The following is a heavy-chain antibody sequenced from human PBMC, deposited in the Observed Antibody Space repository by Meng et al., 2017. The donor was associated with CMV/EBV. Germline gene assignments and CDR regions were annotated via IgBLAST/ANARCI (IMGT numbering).Heavy chain of an antibody. D-gene: IGHD1-26*01. CDR1: GFTFSDYY. Sequence: GGSLRLSCAASGFTFSDYYMSWIRQAPGKGLEWVSYISSSGSTKYYADSVKGRFTISRDNAKKSLYLQMNSLRAGDTAVYYCARDSLGPTGVGFDFWGQGTLVTVSS. V-gene: IGHV3-11*01. CDR3: ARDSLGPTGVGFDF. J-gene: IGHJ4*02. CDR2: ISSSGSTK.